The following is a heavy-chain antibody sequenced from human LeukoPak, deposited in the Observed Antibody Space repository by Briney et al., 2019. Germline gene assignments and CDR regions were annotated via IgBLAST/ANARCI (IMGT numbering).Heavy chain of an antibody. Sequence: QPGGSLRLSCAASGFTFSSYWMHWVRQAPGKGLVWVSRINSDGSSTSYADFVKGRFTISRDNAKNTLYLQMNSLRAEDTAVYYCARGRQGSRTDFDIWGQGTMVTVSS. J-gene: IGHJ3*02. V-gene: IGHV3-74*01. CDR1: GFTFSSYW. D-gene: IGHD2-15*01. CDR2: INSDGSST. CDR3: ARGRQGSRTDFDI.